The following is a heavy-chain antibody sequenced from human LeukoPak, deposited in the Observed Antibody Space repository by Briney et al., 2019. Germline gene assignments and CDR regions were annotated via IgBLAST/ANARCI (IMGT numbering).Heavy chain of an antibody. CDR2: IKQDGSEK. D-gene: IGHD6-13*01. CDR1: GFSVSGYW. V-gene: IGHV3-7*01. CDR3: AREWQGGIAAAGTRTEGDY. J-gene: IGHJ4*02. Sequence: GGSLRLSCAVSGFSVSGYWMTWVRQAPGKGLEWVANIKQDGSEKNYVDSVKGRFTISRDNAENSLFLQMNSLRVEDTAVYYCAREWQGGIAAAGTRTEGDYWGQGTLVAVSS.